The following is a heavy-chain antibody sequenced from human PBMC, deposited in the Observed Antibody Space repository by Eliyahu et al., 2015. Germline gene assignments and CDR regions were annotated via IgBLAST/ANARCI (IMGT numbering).Heavy chain of an antibody. J-gene: IGHJ6*03. CDR3: VRATNIVVVRDATQGAYDYMDV. D-gene: IGHD2-15*01. Sequence: EVQLVESGGGLVQPGGSLSLSCXAXXFXXXPFTMNWVRQAXGKGLGWXSYISRSSGTINYADSVKGRFTISRDNAKNSLFLQMNSLRAEDTAVYYCVRATNIVVVRDATQGAYDYMDVWGKGTTVTVSS. CDR1: XFXXXPFT. V-gene: IGHV3-48*01. CDR2: ISRSSGTI.